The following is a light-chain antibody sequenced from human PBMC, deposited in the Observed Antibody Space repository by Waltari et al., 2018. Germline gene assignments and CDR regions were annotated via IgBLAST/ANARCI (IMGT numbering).Light chain of an antibody. CDR3: CSFTSRSTWV. CDR2: DVS. Sequence: QSALTQPASVSGSPGPSITISCTGTSRDVGGYNYVSWYQQHPGKVPKLLIFDVSNRPSGVSNRFSGSKSGNTASLTISGLQAEDESDYYCCSFTSRSTWVFGGGTKLTVL. CDR1: SRDVGGYNY. V-gene: IGLV2-14*01. J-gene: IGLJ3*02.